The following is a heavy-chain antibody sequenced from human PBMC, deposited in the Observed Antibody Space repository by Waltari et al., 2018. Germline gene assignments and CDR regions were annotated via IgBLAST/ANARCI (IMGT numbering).Heavy chain of an antibody. CDR2: SNPSGGST. J-gene: IGHJ4*02. V-gene: IGHV1-46*01. CDR3: AREAKYYDFWSGYYMAFDY. CDR1: GYTFTSYY. D-gene: IGHD3-3*01. Sequence: QVQLVQSGAEVKKPGASVKVSCKASGYTFTSYYMHWVRQAPGQGLEWMGRSNPSGGSTSYAQKFQSRVTMTRDTSTSTVYMGLSSLRSEDTAVYYCAREAKYYDFWSGYYMAFDYWGQGTLVTVSS.